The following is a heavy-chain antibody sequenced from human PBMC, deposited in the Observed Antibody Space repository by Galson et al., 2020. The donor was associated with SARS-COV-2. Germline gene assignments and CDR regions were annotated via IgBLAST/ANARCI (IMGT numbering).Heavy chain of an antibody. CDR2: IYQSGDT. J-gene: IGHJ6*02. D-gene: IGHD6-6*01. Sequence: SETLSLTCTVSGDSINSYYWSWIRQPPGKGLEWIGYIYQSGDTDSNPSLKSRLIISIDTSKNQFSLTLRSVTPADTAVYYCAITARNLDDWGQGITVTVSS. CDR1: GDSINSYY. V-gene: IGHV4-59*01. CDR3: AITARNLDD.